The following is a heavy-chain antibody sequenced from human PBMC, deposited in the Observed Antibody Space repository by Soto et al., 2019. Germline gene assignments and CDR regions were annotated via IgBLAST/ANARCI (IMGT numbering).Heavy chain of an antibody. D-gene: IGHD6-25*01. CDR1: GGSFNSYY. CDR3: ARAGFSNGFYGTFDY. V-gene: IGHV4-34*02. Sequence: QVQLQQWGAGLLKPSETLSLTCAVDGGSFNSYYWSWIRQPPGKGLEWIAEINHRGSSNRNPALESRITISVDTSKNQFSLELNSVTAADTAVYYCARAGFSNGFYGTFDYWGQGTPVTPSS. CDR2: INHRGSS. J-gene: IGHJ4*02.